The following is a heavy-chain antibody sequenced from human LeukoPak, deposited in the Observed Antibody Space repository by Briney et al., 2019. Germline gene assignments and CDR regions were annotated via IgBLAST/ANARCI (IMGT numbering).Heavy chain of an antibody. CDR2: ISYDGSNK. CDR3: ARAQGETNTIFGVVIDYYYYMDV. Sequence: SGGSLRLSCAASGFTYSSYSMSWVRQAPGKGLEWVAVISYDGSNKYYADSVKGRFTISRDNSKNTLYLQMNSLRAEDTAVYYCARAQGETNTIFGVVIDYYYYMDVWGKGTTVTVSS. V-gene: IGHV3-30*19. D-gene: IGHD3-3*01. J-gene: IGHJ6*03. CDR1: GFTYSSYS.